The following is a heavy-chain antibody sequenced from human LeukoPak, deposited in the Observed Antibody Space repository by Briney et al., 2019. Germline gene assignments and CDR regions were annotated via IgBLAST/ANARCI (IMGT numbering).Heavy chain of an antibody. D-gene: IGHD3-22*01. CDR1: GFIVTSDY. CDR2: LSGSGTST. V-gene: IGHV3-23*01. Sequence: PGGSLRLSCVASGFIVTSDYMSWVRQAPGKGLEWVSGLSGSGTSTYYADSVKGRFTISRDNSKNTLYLQMNSLTAEDTAVYYCAKIQAYDSSGYADYWGQGTLVTISS. CDR3: AKIQAYDSSGYADY. J-gene: IGHJ4*02.